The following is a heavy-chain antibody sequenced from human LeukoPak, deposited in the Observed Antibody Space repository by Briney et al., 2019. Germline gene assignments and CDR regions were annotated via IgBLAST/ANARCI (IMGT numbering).Heavy chain of an antibody. J-gene: IGHJ3*02. V-gene: IGHV3-21*01. D-gene: IGHD6-13*01. CDR2: ISSSSSYI. Sequence: PGGSLRLPCAASGFTFSSYSMNWVRQAPGKGLEWVSSISSSSSYIYYADSVKGRFTISRDNAKNSLYLQMNSLRAEDTAVYYCARDHRQQDAFDIWGQGTMVTVSS. CDR3: ARDHRQQDAFDI. CDR1: GFTFSSYS.